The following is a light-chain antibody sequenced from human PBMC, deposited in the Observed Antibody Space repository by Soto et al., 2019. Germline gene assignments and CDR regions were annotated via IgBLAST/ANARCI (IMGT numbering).Light chain of an antibody. J-gene: IGKJ2*01. V-gene: IGKV1-39*01. CDR2: SAS. CDR3: QQSRTPPYT. CDR1: QSIRNF. Sequence: DIQMTQSPSSLSASVGDRVTITCRASQSIRNFLNWFQQKPGKAPRLLIYSASSLQSGVPSRFSGSGSGTDFTLTISSLQPEDFATYFCQQSRTPPYTFGQGTKVEI.